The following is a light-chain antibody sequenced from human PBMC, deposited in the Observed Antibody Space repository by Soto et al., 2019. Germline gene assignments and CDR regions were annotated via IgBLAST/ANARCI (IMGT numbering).Light chain of an antibody. Sequence: EIVLTQCPGTMSLSPGERVTLSCRASQGFXSNFAWYKQKPGQATRILIXCESTRGTGIPARFSGSGSGREFTLSISSLQSEDFAVYYCRQYKEWPTCTFGQGTRLEIK. J-gene: IGKJ5*01. CDR1: QGFXSN. V-gene: IGKV3-15*01. CDR2: CES. CDR3: RQYKEWPTCT.